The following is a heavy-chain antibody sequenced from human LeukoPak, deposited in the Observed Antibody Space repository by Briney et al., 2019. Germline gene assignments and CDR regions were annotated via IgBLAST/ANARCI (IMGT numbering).Heavy chain of an antibody. CDR2: ISTSSSYI. Sequence: PGGSLRLSCAASGVTLRNYAMTWIRQAPGKGLEWVSSISTSSSYIYYADSVKGRFTISRDNAKKSLYLQMNSLRAGDTAVYYCARDGGDYYDSSGYPFHHWGQGTLVTVSS. J-gene: IGHJ1*01. CDR1: GVTLRNYA. V-gene: IGHV3-21*01. D-gene: IGHD3-22*01. CDR3: ARDGGDYYDSSGYPFHH.